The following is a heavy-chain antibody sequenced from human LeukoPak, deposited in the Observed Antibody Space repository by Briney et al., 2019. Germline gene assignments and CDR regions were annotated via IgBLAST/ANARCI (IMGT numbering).Heavy chain of an antibody. CDR3: ARDESAVASRPDY. Sequence: ASVKVSCKASGYTFITNGITWVRQAPGQGLEWMGWINAYSGETNYAQKFQGRLTMTADTATTTAYMELRSLRSDDTAVYFCARDESAVASRPDYWGQGTLVTASS. CDR1: GYTFITNG. D-gene: IGHD6-19*01. V-gene: IGHV1-18*01. J-gene: IGHJ4*02. CDR2: INAYSGET.